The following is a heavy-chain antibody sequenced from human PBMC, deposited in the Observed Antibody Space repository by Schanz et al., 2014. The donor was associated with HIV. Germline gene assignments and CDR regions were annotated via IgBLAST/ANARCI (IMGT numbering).Heavy chain of an antibody. D-gene: IGHD3-10*01. V-gene: IGHV3-49*04. CDR3: TRVVTRWFGEAHNAMDV. Sequence: EVQLLESGGGLVQPGGSLRLSCAASGFAFSNYAMSWVRQAPGKGLEWVGFIKSKAYGGTTDYAASVKGRFTISRDDSKSTVYLQMNNLKSEDTAVYYCTRVVTRWFGEAHNAMDVWGQGTTVTVSS. CDR1: GFAFSNYA. CDR2: IKSKAYGGTT. J-gene: IGHJ6*02.